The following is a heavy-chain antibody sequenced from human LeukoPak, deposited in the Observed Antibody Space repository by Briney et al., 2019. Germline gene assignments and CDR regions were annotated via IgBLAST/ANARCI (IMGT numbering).Heavy chain of an antibody. CDR2: FSGSGYIT. V-gene: IGHV3-23*01. J-gene: IGHJ6*02. CDR3: AKGLYYYAMDV. Sequence: GGSLRLSCAASGFTFSSHAMSWVRQAPGKGLEWVSTFSGSGYITYADSVKGRFTISRDNSQNTLYLQMSSLRAEDTAVYYCAKGLYYYAMDVWGQGTAVTVSS. CDR1: GFTFSSHA.